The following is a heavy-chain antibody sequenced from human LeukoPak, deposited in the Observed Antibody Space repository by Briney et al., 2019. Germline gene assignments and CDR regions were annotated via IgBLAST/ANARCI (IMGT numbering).Heavy chain of an antibody. V-gene: IGHV4-59*12. CDR2: IFYSGST. D-gene: IGHD3-10*01. Sequence: PSETLSLTCTVSGGSISSYYWSWIRQPPGKGLEWIGYIFYSGSTNYNPSLRSRVTISLDTSKNQFSLKLSSVTAADTAVYYCARLTMFRGVIYGTDWHSDLWGRGTLVTVSS. J-gene: IGHJ2*01. CDR1: GGSISSYY. CDR3: ARLTMFRGVIYGTDWHSDL.